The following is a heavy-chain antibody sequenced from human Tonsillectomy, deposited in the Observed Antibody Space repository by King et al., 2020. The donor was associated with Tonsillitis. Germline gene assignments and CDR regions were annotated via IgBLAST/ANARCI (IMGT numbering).Heavy chain of an antibody. J-gene: IGHJ4*02. CDR3: ARARGGSYLFAY. CDR1: GYTFTGYY. CDR2: INPNSGGT. V-gene: IGHV1-2*02. Sequence: VQLVESGAEVKKPGASVKVSCKASGYTFTGYYIHWVRQAPGQGVEWMGWINPNSGGTDYAQKFQGRVTMTRDTFITTAYMDLSRLRSDDTALYYCARARGGSYLFAYWGQGTLVTVSS. D-gene: IGHD1-26*01.